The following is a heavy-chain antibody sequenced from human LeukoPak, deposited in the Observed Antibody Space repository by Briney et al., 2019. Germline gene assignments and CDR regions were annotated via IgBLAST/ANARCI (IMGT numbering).Heavy chain of an antibody. CDR1: GGSFSGYY. Sequence: SETLSLTCAVYGGSFSGYYWSWIRQPPGKGLEWIGYIYYSGSTNYNPSLKSRVTISVDTSKNQFSLKLSSVTAADTAVYYCATKGYSYGTIDYWGQGTLVTVSS. D-gene: IGHD5-18*01. CDR2: IYYSGST. CDR3: ATKGYSYGTIDY. V-gene: IGHV4-34*01. J-gene: IGHJ4*02.